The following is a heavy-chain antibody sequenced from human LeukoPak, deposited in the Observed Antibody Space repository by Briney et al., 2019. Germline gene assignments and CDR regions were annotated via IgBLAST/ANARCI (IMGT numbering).Heavy chain of an antibody. D-gene: IGHD3-10*01. CDR2: IYTSGST. Sequence: SETLSLTCTVSGGSISSGSYYWSWIRQPAGKGLEWIGRIYTSGSTNYNPSLKSRVTISVDTSKNQFSLKLSSVTAADTAVYYCARVVRGRDAFDIWGQGTMVTVSS. J-gene: IGHJ3*02. CDR3: ARVVRGRDAFDI. V-gene: IGHV4-61*02. CDR1: GGSISSGSYY.